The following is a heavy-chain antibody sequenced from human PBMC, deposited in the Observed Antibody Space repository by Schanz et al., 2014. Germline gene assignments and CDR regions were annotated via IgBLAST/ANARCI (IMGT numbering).Heavy chain of an antibody. CDR1: GFVFRGYV. V-gene: IGHV3-30*04. CDR2: ISTDGTNT. CDR3: ARPLGPNYYYYGLDV. Sequence: QVQLVESGGGVVQPGRSLRLSCAASGFVFRGYVMHWVRQAPGKGLEKVALISTDGTNTYYADSVRGRFTISRDNSKNTLDLQMISLRIEDTAMYYCARPLGPNYYYYGLDVWGQGTTVTVSS. J-gene: IGHJ6*02.